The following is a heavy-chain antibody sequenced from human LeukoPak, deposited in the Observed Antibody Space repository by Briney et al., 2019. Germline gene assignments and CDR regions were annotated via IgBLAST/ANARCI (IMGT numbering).Heavy chain of an antibody. V-gene: IGHV4-61*02. CDR1: GGSISSGSYY. CDR2: IYTSGST. CDR3: ARGLKTTVTSYYYYYYYMDV. J-gene: IGHJ6*03. Sequence: SETLSLTCTVSGGSISSGSYYWSWIRQPAGKGLEWIGRIYTSGSTNYNPSLKSRVTISVDTSKNQFSLKLSSVTAADTAVYYCARGLKTTVTSYYYYYYYMDVWGKGTTVTVSS. D-gene: IGHD4-11*01.